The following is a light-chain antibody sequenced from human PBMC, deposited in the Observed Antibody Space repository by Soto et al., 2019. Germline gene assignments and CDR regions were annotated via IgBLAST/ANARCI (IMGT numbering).Light chain of an antibody. J-gene: IGKJ2*01. CDR3: QQYDSLPRT. CDR1: EDISNF. CDR2: DAS. V-gene: IGKV1-33*01. Sequence: DIQMTQSPSSLSASVGDRVTITCQASEDISNFLNWYQHKPGNAPKLLIYDASNLETGVPSRFSGSGSGTDFTFTISSLQPEDIAAYYCQQYDSLPRTFGQGTKLEI.